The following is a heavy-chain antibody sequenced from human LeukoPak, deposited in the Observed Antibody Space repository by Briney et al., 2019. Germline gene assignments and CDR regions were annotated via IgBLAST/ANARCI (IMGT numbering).Heavy chain of an antibody. CDR2: IIPIFGTA. J-gene: IGHJ4*02. Sequence: ASVNVSCKTSGGTFSSYAISWVRQAPGQGLEWMGGIIPIFGTAKYAQKFQGRVTITADESTSTVYMELSSLRSEDTAVYYCARDSRFDSGSYTFDSCGQGTLFTVSS. CDR1: GGTFSSYA. V-gene: IGHV1-69*13. D-gene: IGHD3-10*01. CDR3: ARDSRFDSGSYTFDS.